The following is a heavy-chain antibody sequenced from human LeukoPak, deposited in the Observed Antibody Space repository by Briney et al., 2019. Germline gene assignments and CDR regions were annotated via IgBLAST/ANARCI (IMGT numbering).Heavy chain of an antibody. J-gene: IGHJ4*02. CDR1: GFKFDDYG. CDR3: AREGGYCYGDSCRYFDY. CDR2: VSTGSRDI. Sequence: GGSLRLSCAASGFKFDDYGMSWVRQAPGKGLEWVSSVSTGSRDIYYADSVKGRFTISRDSAKNSLYLQMNSLRAEDTAVYYCAREGGYCYGDSCRYFDYWGQGTLVTVSS. V-gene: IGHV3-21*01. D-gene: IGHD2-15*01.